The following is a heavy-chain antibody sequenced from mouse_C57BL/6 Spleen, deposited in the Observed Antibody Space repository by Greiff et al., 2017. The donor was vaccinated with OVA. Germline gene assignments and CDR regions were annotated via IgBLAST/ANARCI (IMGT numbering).Heavy chain of an antibody. D-gene: IGHD1-1*01. CDR3: ARDALHYYGSSNWYFDV. V-gene: IGHV7-1*01. J-gene: IGHJ1*03. CDR1: GFTFSDFY. Sequence: EVNVVESGGGLVQSGRSLRLSCATSGFTFSDFYMEWVRQAPGKGLEWIAASRNKANDYTTAYSASVKGRFIVSRDTSQSILYLQMNALRAEDTAIYYCARDALHYYGSSNWYFDVWGTGTTVTVSS. CDR2: SRNKANDYTT.